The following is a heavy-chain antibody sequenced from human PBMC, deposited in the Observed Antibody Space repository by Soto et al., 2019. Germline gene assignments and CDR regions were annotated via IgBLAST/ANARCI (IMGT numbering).Heavy chain of an antibody. CDR2: IYPGDSDT. CDR1: GYSFTSYW. V-gene: IGHV5-51*01. D-gene: IGHD1-1*01. CDR3: ARETVQLERLGDYYYYGMDV. Sequence: PGESLKISCKGSGYSFTSYWISWVRQMPGKGLEWMGIIYPGDSDTRYSPSFQGQVTISADKSISTAYLQWSSLKASDTAMYYCARETVQLERLGDYYYYGMDVWGQGTTVTVSS. J-gene: IGHJ6*02.